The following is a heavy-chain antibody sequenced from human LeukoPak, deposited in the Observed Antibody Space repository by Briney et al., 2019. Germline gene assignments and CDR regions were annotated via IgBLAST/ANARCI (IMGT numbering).Heavy chain of an antibody. V-gene: IGHV3-23*01. CDR3: AKDTGQWPVRTFDY. Sequence: GGSLRLSCAASGFTFSSYAMAWVRQAPGKGLEWVSGISYSGGTKYYADSVKGRFTISRDNSKNTLYLQMSSLRAEDTAVYYCAKDTGQWPVRTFDYWGQGTLVTVSS. D-gene: IGHD6-19*01. CDR1: GFTFSSYA. CDR2: ISYSGGTK. J-gene: IGHJ4*02.